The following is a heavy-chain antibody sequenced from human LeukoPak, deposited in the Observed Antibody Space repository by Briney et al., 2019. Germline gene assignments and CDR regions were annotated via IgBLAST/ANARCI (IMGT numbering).Heavy chain of an antibody. Sequence: GGSQRLSCAASGFTVSSNYMSWVRQAPGKGLEWVSVIYSGGSTYYADSVKGRFTISRDNSKNTLYLQMNSLRAEDTAVYYCARGEDTAMVIDYWGQGTLVTVSS. CDR2: IYSGGST. CDR3: ARGEDTAMVIDY. CDR1: GFTVSSNY. J-gene: IGHJ4*02. D-gene: IGHD5-18*01. V-gene: IGHV3-66*02.